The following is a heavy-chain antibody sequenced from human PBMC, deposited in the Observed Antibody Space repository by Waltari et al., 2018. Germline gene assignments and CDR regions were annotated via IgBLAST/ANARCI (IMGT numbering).Heavy chain of an antibody. CDR2: ISYDGINK. Sequence: QVQLVESGGGVVQHGRSLRLSWAASGFTFSRSGMHWVRQAPGKGLDWLAVISYDGINKYYADSVKGRFTISRANSKNTLYLQMNSLRAEDTAVYYCAKDPSSGDDLGYWYFDLWGRGTLVTVSS. J-gene: IGHJ2*01. CDR1: GFTFSRSG. CDR3: AKDPSSGDDLGYWYFDL. D-gene: IGHD5-12*01. V-gene: IGHV3-30*18.